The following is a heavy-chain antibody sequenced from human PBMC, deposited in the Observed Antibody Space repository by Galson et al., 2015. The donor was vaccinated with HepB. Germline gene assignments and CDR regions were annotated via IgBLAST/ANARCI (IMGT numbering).Heavy chain of an antibody. V-gene: IGHV4-59*01. D-gene: IGHD3-3*01. CDR3: ARAFWKGYQSWFDP. CDR1: GDSISPNY. Sequence: ETLSLTCTVSGDSISPNYWNWIRQPPGKGLEWIGYIYYTGSTNYNPSLKSRVSISVDTSKNQFSLHLHSVTAADTAVVYCARAFWKGYQSWFDPWGQGALVTVSS. J-gene: IGHJ5*02. CDR2: IYYTGST.